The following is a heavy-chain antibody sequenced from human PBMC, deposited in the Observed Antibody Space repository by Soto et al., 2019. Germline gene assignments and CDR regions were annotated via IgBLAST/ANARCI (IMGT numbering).Heavy chain of an antibody. Sequence: ASVKVACKASGYTFTSYAMHWVRQAPGQRLEWMGWINAGNGNTKYSQKFQGRVTITRDTSASTAYMELSSLRSEDTAVYYCARGGVYCSGGSCWEWFYPWGQGTLVTVSS. J-gene: IGHJ5*02. V-gene: IGHV1-3*01. CDR2: INAGNGNT. CDR1: GYTFTSYA. CDR3: ARGGVYCSGGSCWEWFYP. D-gene: IGHD2-15*01.